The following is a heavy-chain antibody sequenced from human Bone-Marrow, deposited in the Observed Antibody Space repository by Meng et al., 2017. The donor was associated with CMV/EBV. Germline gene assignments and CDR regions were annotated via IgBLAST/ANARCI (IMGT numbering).Heavy chain of an antibody. V-gene: IGHV1-69*05. CDR1: GGTFSSNG. CDR2: IIPMSDTT. CDR3: ARVPGGYEDNDWFDP. D-gene: IGHD5-12*01. J-gene: IGHJ5*02. Sequence: SVKVSCKASGGTFSSNGISWVRQAPGQGLEWMGGIIPMSDTTDYAQKFQGRLTLTTDEPTSTAYMDLSSLGSDDTAVYYCARVPGGYEDNDWFDPWGQGTLVT.